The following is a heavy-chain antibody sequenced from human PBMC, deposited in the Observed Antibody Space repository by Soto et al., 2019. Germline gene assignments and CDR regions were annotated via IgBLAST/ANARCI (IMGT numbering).Heavy chain of an antibody. J-gene: IGHJ4*02. CDR2: ISAYNGNT. Sequence: ASVKVSCKASGYTFTSYGISWVRQAPGQGLEWMGWISAYNGNTNYAQKLQGRVTMTTDTSTSTAYMELRSLRSDDTAVYYCARDRAAEGEKGYCSGGSCYLFDYWGQGTLVTVSS. CDR3: ARDRAAEGEKGYCSGGSCYLFDY. D-gene: IGHD2-15*01. CDR1: GYTFTSYG. V-gene: IGHV1-18*01.